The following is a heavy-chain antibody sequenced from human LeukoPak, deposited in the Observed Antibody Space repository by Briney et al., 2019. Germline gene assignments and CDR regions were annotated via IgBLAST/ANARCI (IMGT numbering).Heavy chain of an antibody. J-gene: IGHJ4*02. D-gene: IGHD2-2*01. CDR1: GYTLTELS. V-gene: IGHV1-24*01. Sequence: ASVKVSCKVSGYTLTELSMHWVRQAPGKELEWMGGFDPEDGETIYAQKFQGRVTMTEDTSTDTAYMELSSLRSEDTAVYYCATNYASRTALEYWGQGTLVTVSS. CDR3: ATNYASRTALEY. CDR2: FDPEDGET.